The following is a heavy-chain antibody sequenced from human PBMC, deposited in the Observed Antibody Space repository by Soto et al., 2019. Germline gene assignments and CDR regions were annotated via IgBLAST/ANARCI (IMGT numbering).Heavy chain of an antibody. V-gene: IGHV1-2*02. CDR2: ISATSGGT. Sequence: SCWACGSTCHDYYLRWARPPPGQGLEWMGWISATSGGTTYAPKFQDRFTMTTDTSNSTAYMDLHRLLPDDTAVYYCARGCRTQLWLHFDFWGQGSLVTVS. CDR3: ARGCRTQLWLHFDF. CDR1: GSTCHDYY. D-gene: IGHD5-18*01. J-gene: IGHJ4*02.